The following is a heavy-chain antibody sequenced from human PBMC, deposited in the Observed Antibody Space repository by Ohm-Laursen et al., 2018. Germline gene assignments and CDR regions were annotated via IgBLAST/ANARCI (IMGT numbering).Heavy chain of an antibody. CDR1: GFTFDNYA. Sequence: SLRLSCAAFGFTFDNYAMHWVRQAPGKGLEWVSVIYSGGNTYYADSVKGRFTISRDNSKNTLYLQMNSLRAEDTAVYYCAGDSTTYYYFNYWGQGILVTVSS. CDR2: IYSGGNT. J-gene: IGHJ4*02. V-gene: IGHV3-53*01. D-gene: IGHD2/OR15-2a*01. CDR3: AGDSTTYYYFNY.